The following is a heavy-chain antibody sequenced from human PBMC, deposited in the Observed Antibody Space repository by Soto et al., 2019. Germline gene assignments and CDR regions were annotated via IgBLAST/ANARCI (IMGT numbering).Heavy chain of an antibody. J-gene: IGHJ4*02. CDR2: IFYSGVT. Sequence: QLQLQESGPGLVKPSETLSLTCTVSGGSISGYYWTWIRQPPGKGLEWIGYIFYSGVTNYNPSLKSRVTLSVDTSKNQFSLKLRSVTAADTAVYYCARVGSSGWSPDYWGRGTLVTVS. CDR3: ARVGSSGWSPDY. CDR1: GGSISGYY. D-gene: IGHD6-19*01. V-gene: IGHV4-59*01.